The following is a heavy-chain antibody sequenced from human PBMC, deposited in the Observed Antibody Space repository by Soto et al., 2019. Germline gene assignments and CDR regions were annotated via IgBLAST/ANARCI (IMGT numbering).Heavy chain of an antibody. D-gene: IGHD3-22*01. J-gene: IGHJ4*02. CDR3: AIGRCPRESSRYYLFPLDV. Sequence: HPGGSLRLSCTASGFTFSTYPMSWVRQAPGKGLGWVSAISGYGGSTYYADSVKGRFTVSRDNSKNTLHLQMNSLRAEDTAVYYCAIGRCPRESSRYYLFPLDVWGQGTLVTVSS. CDR1: GFTFSTYP. V-gene: IGHV3-23*01. CDR2: ISGYGGST.